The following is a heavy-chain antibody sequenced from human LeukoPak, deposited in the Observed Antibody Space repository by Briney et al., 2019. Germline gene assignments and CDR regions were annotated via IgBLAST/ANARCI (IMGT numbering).Heavy chain of an antibody. V-gene: IGHV4-34*01. CDR1: GGSFSGYY. J-gene: IGHJ4*02. CDR2: INESGST. D-gene: IGHD3-22*01. CDR3: ARGRDYYDSSGYTLDY. Sequence: SETLSLTCAVYGGSFSGYYWSWIRQPPGKGLEWIGEINESGSTNYNPSLKSRVTISVDTSKNQFSQKLSSVTAADTAVYYCARGRDYYDSSGYTLDYWGQGTLVTVSS.